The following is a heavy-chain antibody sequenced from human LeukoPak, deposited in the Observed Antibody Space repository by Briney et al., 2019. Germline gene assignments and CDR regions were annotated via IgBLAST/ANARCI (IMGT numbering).Heavy chain of an antibody. Sequence: SETLSLTCTVSGGSISSSSYYWGWIRQPPGKGLEWIGSIYYSGSTYYNPSLKSRVTISVDTSKNQFSLKLSSVTAADTAVYYCARERYYYDSSGYGEFDYWGQGTLVTVSS. V-gene: IGHV4-39*02. CDR2: IYYSGST. CDR1: GGSISSSSYY. D-gene: IGHD3-22*01. CDR3: ARERYYYDSSGYGEFDY. J-gene: IGHJ4*02.